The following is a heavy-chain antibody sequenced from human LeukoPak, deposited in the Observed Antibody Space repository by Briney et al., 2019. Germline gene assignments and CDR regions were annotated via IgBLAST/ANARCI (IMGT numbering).Heavy chain of an antibody. V-gene: IGHV4-39*01. CDR3: ARRWGNIVGVTYEY. J-gene: IGHJ4*02. CDR2: IYYTGST. Sequence: SETLSLTCTISGSSITSVSHYWGWIRQPPGKGLEWIGDIYYTGSTYYSPSLRSRVTMSVHTSENQFSLRLNSVTAVDTAGYYCARRWGNIVGVTYEYWGQGTLVTVSS. CDR1: GSSITSVSHY. D-gene: IGHD3-16*01.